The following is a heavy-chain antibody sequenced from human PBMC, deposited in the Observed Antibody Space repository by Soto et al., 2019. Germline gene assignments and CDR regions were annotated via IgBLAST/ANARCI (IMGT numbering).Heavy chain of an antibody. CDR3: AHSLASAGLRILDY. D-gene: IGHD6-13*01. CDR2: IYWDDDK. V-gene: IGHV2-5*02. CDR1: GFSLSTSGVG. J-gene: IGHJ4*02. Sequence: QITLNESGPTLVKPTQTLTLTCPFSGFSLSTSGVGVGWIRQPPGKALEWLALIYWDDDKRYSPSLKSRLTITKNTSKNQVVLTMTNMDPVDTATYYCAHSLASAGLRILDYWGQGTLVTVSS.